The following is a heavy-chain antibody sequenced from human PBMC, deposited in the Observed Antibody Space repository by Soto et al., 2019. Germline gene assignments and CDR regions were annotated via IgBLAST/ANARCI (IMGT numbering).Heavy chain of an antibody. CDR3: ARVAFGPIDY. Sequence: SETLSLTCTVPNYSISSGYYWGWIRQSPGEGLEWIVSMYHSGTTYYNPSLKSRVTISIDTSKNQFSLKLTSVTSADTAVYFCARVAFGPIDYWGQGTLVTVSS. J-gene: IGHJ4*02. D-gene: IGHD3-16*01. CDR2: MYHSGTT. V-gene: IGHV4-38-2*02. CDR1: NYSISSGYY.